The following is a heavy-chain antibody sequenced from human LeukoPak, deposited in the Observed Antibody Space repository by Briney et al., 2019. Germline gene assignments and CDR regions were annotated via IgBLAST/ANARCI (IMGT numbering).Heavy chain of an antibody. CDR1: GGSFSGYY. CDR3: ARGRYYDSSGYLTHYYFDY. D-gene: IGHD3-22*01. Sequence: SETLSLTCAVYGGSFSGYYWSWIRQSPGKGLEWIWEINHSGNTTYKPSLKSRVTMSVDTSKNQFSLKLSSVTAADTAVYYCARGRYYDSSGYLTHYYFDYWGQGTLVTVSS. V-gene: IGHV4-34*01. CDR2: INHSGNT. J-gene: IGHJ4*02.